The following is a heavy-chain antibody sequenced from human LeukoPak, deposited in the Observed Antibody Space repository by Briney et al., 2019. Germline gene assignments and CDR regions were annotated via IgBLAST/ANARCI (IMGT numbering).Heavy chain of an antibody. V-gene: IGHV1-69*13. D-gene: IGHD2-2*01. CDR1: GGTFSSYA. Sequence: ASVKVSCKASGGTFSSYAISWVRQAPGQGLEWMGGIIPIFGTANYAQKFQGRVTITADESTSTAYMELSSLRSEDTAVYYCATLVVPAAINYYYYYMDVWGKGTTVTVSS. CDR2: IIPIFGTA. CDR3: ATLVVPAAINYYYYYMDV. J-gene: IGHJ6*03.